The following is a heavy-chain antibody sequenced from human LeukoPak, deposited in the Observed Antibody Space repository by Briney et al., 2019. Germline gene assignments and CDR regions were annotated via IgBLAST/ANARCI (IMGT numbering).Heavy chain of an antibody. J-gene: IGHJ4*02. Sequence: GGSLRLSCAASGFTFTNYAMTWVRQAPGKGLEWVSTISGSGSSTYYADSVKGRFTISRDNSKNTLYLQMSSLRAEGTAVYYCAGLTVTTFQPFDYWGQGTLLTVSS. CDR3: AGLTVTTFQPFDY. CDR2: ISGSGSST. V-gene: IGHV3-23*01. CDR1: GFTFTNYA. D-gene: IGHD4-17*01.